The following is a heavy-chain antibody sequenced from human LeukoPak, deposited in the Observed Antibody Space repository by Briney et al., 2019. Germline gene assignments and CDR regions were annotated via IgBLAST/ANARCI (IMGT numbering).Heavy chain of an antibody. CDR3: ARARRGFDP. J-gene: IGHJ5*02. Sequence: SETLSLTCAVYGGSFSGYYWSWIRQPPGKGLEWTGEINHSGSTNYNPPLKSRVTISVDTSKNQFSLKLSSVTAADTAVYYCARARRGFDPWGQGTLVTVSS. CDR2: INHSGST. V-gene: IGHV4-34*01. CDR1: GGSFSGYY.